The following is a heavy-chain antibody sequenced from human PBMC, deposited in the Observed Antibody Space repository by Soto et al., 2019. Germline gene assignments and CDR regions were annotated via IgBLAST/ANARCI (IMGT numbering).Heavy chain of an antibody. J-gene: IGHJ4*02. CDR1: GYTFTSYA. D-gene: IGHD3-22*01. CDR2: ISAGNGNT. CDR3: ARETYYYDSSGYLEY. Sequence: QVQLVQSGAEVKKPGASVKVSCKASGYTFTSYAMHWVRQAPGQRLEWMGWISAGNGNTKYSQKFQGRVTITRDTSASTAYMELSSLRSEDTAVYYCARETYYYDSSGYLEYWGQGTLVTVSS. V-gene: IGHV1-3*01.